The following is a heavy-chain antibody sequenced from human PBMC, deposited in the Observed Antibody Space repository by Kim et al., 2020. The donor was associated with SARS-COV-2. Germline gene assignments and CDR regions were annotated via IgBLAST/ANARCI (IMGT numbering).Heavy chain of an antibody. CDR1: GFTFSGNW. CDR2: INRDGSEG. D-gene: IGHD2-15*01. V-gene: IGHV3-7*01. CDR3: ARDPEGWAVAGY. Sequence: GGSLRLSCAASGFTFSGNWMTWVRQAPGKGLEWVANINRDGSEGWYVDSVRGRFTISRDNANKVLYLQMNNLRAEDTAVYYCARDPEGWAVAGYWGQGALVIVSS. J-gene: IGHJ4*02.